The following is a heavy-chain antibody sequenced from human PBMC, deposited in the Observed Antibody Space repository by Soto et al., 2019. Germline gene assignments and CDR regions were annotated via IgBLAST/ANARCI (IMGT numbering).Heavy chain of an antibody. CDR1: GFSLSARGVG. Sequence: QITLKESGPTLGKPTQTLTLTCTVSGFSLSARGVGVGWFRQPPGKPLEWLAIISWKDDKRYTPSLQSRLTLTKDASKNQVVLTMTDMDPMDTATYSSAHSPWGAAPDYWGPGTLVTVSS. CDR2: ISWKDDK. J-gene: IGHJ4*02. D-gene: IGHD3-16*01. V-gene: IGHV2-5*01. CDR3: AHSPWGAAPDY.